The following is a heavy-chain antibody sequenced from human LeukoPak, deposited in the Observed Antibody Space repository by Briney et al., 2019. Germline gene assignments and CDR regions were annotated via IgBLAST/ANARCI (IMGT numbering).Heavy chain of an antibody. CDR2: ISANGGST. D-gene: IGHD4-17*01. Sequence: GGSLRLSCAASGFTFSKYALHWVRRAPGKGLEYVSAISANGGSTYYANFVKGRLTISRDNSRNTLYLQMGSLRADDMAIYYCARVGDNDAFDIWGQGTMVTVSS. V-gene: IGHV3-64*01. CDR1: GFTFSKYA. J-gene: IGHJ3*02. CDR3: ARVGDNDAFDI.